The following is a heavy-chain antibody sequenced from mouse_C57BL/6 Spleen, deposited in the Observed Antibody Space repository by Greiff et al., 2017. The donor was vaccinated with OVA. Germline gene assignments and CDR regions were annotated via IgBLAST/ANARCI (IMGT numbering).Heavy chain of an antibody. CDR1: GFNIKDDY. CDR2: IDPENGDT. D-gene: IGHD1-1*01. CDR3: TPYGSSYGWYFDV. J-gene: IGHJ1*03. Sequence: VQLQQSGAELVRPGASVKLSCTASGFNIKDDYMHWVKQRPEQGLEWIGWIDPENGDTEYASKFQGKATIPADTSSNTAYLQLSSLTSEDTAVYYCTPYGSSYGWYFDVWGTGTTVTVSS. V-gene: IGHV14-4*01.